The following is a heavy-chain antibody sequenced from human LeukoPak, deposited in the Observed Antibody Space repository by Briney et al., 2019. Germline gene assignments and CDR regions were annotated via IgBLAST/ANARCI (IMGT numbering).Heavy chain of an antibody. V-gene: IGHV3-23*01. CDR1: GFTFSSYA. D-gene: IGHD1-26*01. CDR2: ISGSGGST. Sequence: GGSLRLSCAASGFTFSSYAMSWVRQAPGKGLEWVSAISGSGGSTYYADSVKGRFTISRDNAKNTLYLQMNSLRAEDTAVYYCARDGEWELLLFDWGQGTLVTVSS. J-gene: IGHJ4*02. CDR3: ARDGEWELLLFD.